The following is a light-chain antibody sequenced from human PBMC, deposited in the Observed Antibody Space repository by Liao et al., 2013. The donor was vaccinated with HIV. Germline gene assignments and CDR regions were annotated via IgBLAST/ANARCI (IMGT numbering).Light chain of an antibody. Sequence: SSVLTQPPSVSVAPGQTARITCGGNNIARNTVHWYQQMPGQAPVLVVYYDSDRPSGIPERFSGSSSGTTVTLTISGVQAEDEADYYCQSADSSGTYVVFGGGTKLTVL. CDR2: YDS. V-gene: IGLV3-25*03. CDR3: QSADSSGTYVV. CDR1: NIARNT. J-gene: IGLJ2*01.